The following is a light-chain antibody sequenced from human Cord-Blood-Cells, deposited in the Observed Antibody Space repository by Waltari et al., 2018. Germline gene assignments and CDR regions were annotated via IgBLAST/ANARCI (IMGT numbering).Light chain of an antibody. J-gene: IGLJ2*01. V-gene: IGLV2-14*04. CDR3: SSYTSSSTVV. CDR1: SSDVGGYNY. Sequence: ISCTGTSSDVGGYNYVSWYQQHPGKAPKLMIYDVSNRPSGVSNRFSGSKSGNTASLTISGLQAEDEADYYCSSYTSSSTVVFGGGTKLTVL. CDR2: DVS.